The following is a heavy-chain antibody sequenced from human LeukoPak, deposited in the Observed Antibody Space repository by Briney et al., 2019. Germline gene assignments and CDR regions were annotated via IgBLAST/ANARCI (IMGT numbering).Heavy chain of an antibody. J-gene: IGHJ6*02. CDR3: ARAGGSGQEWDYYYGMDV. CDR2: IYDSGST. Sequence: MASETLSLTCTVSGVSIRSSYYYWGWIRQPPGKGLEWIGSIYDSGSTYYNPSLKSRVTISVDTSKNQFSLQLNSVTPEDTAVYYCARAGGSGQEWDYYYGMDVWGQGTTVTVSS. D-gene: IGHD6-19*01. V-gene: IGHV4-39*01. CDR1: GVSIRSSYYY.